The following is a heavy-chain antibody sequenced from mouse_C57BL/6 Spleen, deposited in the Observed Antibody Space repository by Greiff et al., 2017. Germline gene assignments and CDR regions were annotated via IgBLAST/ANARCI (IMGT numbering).Heavy chain of an antibody. CDR3: ARMGITTVVATPYYYAMDY. CDR1: GYTFTSYW. V-gene: IGHV1-50*01. D-gene: IGHD1-1*01. CDR2: IDPSDSYT. J-gene: IGHJ4*01. Sequence: QVQLQQPGAELVKPGASVKLSCKASGYTFTSYWMQWVKQRPGQGLEWIGEIDPSDSYTNYNQKFKGKATLTVDTSSSTAYMQLSSLTSEDSAVYYCARMGITTVVATPYYYAMDYWGQGTSVTVSS.